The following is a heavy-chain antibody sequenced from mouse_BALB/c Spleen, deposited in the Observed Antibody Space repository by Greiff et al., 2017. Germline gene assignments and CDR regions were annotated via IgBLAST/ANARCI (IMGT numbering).Heavy chain of an antibody. Sequence: QVQLQQSAAELARPGASVKMSCKASGYTFTSYTMHWVKQRPGQGLEWIGYINPSSGYTEYNQKFKDKTTLTADKSSSTAYMQLSSLTSEDSAVYYCAIYGSRAMDYWGQGTSVTVSS. J-gene: IGHJ4*01. CDR2: INPSSGYT. D-gene: IGHD1-1*01. CDR1: GYTFTSYT. V-gene: IGHV1-4*02. CDR3: AIYGSRAMDY.